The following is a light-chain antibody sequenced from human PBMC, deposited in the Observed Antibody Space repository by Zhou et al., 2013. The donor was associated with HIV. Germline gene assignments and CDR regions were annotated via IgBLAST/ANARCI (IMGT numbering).Light chain of an antibody. CDR3: GSYAGSSRWI. CDR2: EVN. Sequence: QSALTQPPSASGTPGQSVTISCTGTSSDVGGYNYVAWYQQHPGKVPKIMIYEVNKRPSGVPDRFSGSKSGNTASLTVSGLQVEDEAEYYCGSYAGSSRWIFGGGTKLTV. V-gene: IGLV2-8*01. J-gene: IGLJ2*01. CDR1: SSDVGGYNY.